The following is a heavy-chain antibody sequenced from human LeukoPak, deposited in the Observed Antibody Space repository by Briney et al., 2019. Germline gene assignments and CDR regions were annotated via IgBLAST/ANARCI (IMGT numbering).Heavy chain of an antibody. Sequence: AASVKVSCKASGYRFTDYWIQWVRQAPGQGLEWMGWINTNTGGTVYAQKFQGRVTMTRDTSLTTSYMDLSRLTSDDTAVYYWARGGSFHEFGIRGQGTMVNVSS. V-gene: IGHV1-2*02. CDR2: INTNTGGT. CDR1: GYRFTDYW. J-gene: IGHJ3*02. CDR3: ARGGSFHEFGI. D-gene: IGHD3-10*01.